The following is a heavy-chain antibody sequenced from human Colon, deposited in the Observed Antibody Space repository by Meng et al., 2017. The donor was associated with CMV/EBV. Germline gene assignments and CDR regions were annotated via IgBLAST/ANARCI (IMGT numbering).Heavy chain of an antibody. CDR3: ARDSSSSAYSPFDY. J-gene: IGHJ4*02. CDR1: GDSVSSKSAA. Sequence: QVQLQQTGPGLVQRSXTLAPTCSLPGDSVSSKSAAWNWIRQSPSRGLEWLGRTYYRSKWYNDYAVSVKSRITINPDTSKNQFSLQLNSVTPEDTAVYYCARDSSSSAYSPFDYWGQGTLVTVSS. CDR2: TYYRSKWYN. D-gene: IGHD3-22*01. V-gene: IGHV6-1*01.